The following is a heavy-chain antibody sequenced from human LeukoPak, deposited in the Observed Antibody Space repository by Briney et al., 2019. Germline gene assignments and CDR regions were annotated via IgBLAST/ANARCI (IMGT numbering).Heavy chain of an antibody. J-gene: IGHJ4*02. V-gene: IGHV3-9*03. CDR2: ISWNSGSI. Sequence: GRSLRLSCAASGFTFDDYAMHWVRQAPGKGLEWVSGISWNSGSIDYADSVKGPFTISRDNAKNSLYLQMNSLRGEDMALYYCAKAESSAWYRPFDYWGQGTLVTVSS. CDR3: AKAESSAWYRPFDY. CDR1: GFTFDDYA. D-gene: IGHD6-19*01.